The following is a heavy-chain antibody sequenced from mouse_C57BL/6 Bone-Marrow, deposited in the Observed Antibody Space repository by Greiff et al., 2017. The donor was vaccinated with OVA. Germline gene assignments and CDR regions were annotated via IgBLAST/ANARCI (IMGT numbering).Heavy chain of an antibody. J-gene: IGHJ3*01. CDR1: GYTFTSYW. Sequence: QVQLKQPGAELVMPGASVKLSCKASGYTFTSYWMHWVKQRPGQGLEWIGEIDPSDSYTNYNQKFKGKSTLTVDKASSTAYMHLSSLTSEDSAVYYCARKDLCVSYWGQGTLVSVSA. CDR2: IDPSDSYT. V-gene: IGHV1-69*01. CDR3: ARKDLCVSY.